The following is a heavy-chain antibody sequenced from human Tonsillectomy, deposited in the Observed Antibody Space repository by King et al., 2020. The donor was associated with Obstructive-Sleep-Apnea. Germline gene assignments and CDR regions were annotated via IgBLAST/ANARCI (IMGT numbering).Heavy chain of an antibody. CDR1: GYSFTSYW. Sequence: VQLVESGAEVKKPGESLKISCKASGYSFTSYWITWVRQMPGKGLEWMGTIDPSASYTNYSPSFQGHVTISTDKSISTAYLQWSSLKASDTAMYYCARQFYKIPDPPDAFDIWGQGTMVTVSS. CDR2: IDPSASYT. CDR3: ARQFYKIPDPPDAFDI. D-gene: IGHD3-10*01. V-gene: IGHV5-10-1*03. J-gene: IGHJ3*02.